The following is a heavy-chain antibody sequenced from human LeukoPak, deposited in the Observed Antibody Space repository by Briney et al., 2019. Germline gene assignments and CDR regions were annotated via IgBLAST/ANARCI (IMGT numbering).Heavy chain of an antibody. V-gene: IGHV3-30*02. CDR1: GFTFSSYG. J-gene: IGHJ6*03. CDR2: IRYDGSNK. CDR3: AKVIVVPAASPMDV. D-gene: IGHD2-2*01. Sequence: GGSLRLSCAASGFTFSSYGMHWVRQAPGKGLEWVAFIRYDGSNKYYADSVKGRFTISRDNSKNTLYLQMNSLRAEDTAVYYCAKVIVVPAASPMDVWGKGTTVTLS.